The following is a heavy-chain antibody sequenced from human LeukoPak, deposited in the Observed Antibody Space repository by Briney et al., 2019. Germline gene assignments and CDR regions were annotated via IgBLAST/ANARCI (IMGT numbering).Heavy chain of an antibody. J-gene: IGHJ5*02. V-gene: IGHV4-4*07. CDR1: GGSISSYY. D-gene: IGHD3-10*01. CDR3: ARAGPRSSNWFDP. CDR2: IYSSGST. Sequence: PSETLSLTCTVSGGSISSYYWSWIRQPAGKGLEWIGRIYSSGSTNYNPSLKSRVTMSVDTSKKQFSLKLSSVTAADTAVYYRARAGPRSSNWFDPWGQGTLVTVSS.